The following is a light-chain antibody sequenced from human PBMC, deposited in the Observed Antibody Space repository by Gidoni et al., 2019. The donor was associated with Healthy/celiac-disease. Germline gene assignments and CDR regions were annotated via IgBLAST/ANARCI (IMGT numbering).Light chain of an antibody. Sequence: AIQLTQSPSSLSASVGDRVTITCRASQGISSALAWYQQKPGKAPKLLIYDASSLESGVPSRFSGSGSGTDFTLTISSLQPEDFATYYCQQFNNYPLMCSFXQXTKLEIK. V-gene: IGKV1D-13*01. CDR3: QQFNNYPLMCS. J-gene: IGKJ2*04. CDR1: QGISSA. CDR2: DAS.